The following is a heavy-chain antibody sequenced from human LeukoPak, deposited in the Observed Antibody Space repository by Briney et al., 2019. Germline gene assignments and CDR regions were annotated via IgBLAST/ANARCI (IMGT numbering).Heavy chain of an antibody. J-gene: IGHJ3*02. CDR1: GGTISSGGYY. Sequence: SETLSLTCTVSGGTISSGGYYWSWIRQHPGKGLEWIGYIYYSGSTYYNPSLKSRVTISVDTSKNQFSLKLSSVTAADTAVYYCARDLGYGVNSGYYPAYTFDIWGQGTMVTVSS. V-gene: IGHV4-31*03. CDR3: ARDLGYGVNSGYYPAYTFDI. CDR2: IYYSGST. D-gene: IGHD3-22*01.